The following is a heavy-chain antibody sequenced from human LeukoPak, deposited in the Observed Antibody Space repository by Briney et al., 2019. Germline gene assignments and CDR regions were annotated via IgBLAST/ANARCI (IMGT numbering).Heavy chain of an antibody. J-gene: IGHJ4*02. D-gene: IGHD3-10*01. CDR1: GFTFSNYA. V-gene: IGHV3-23*01. CDR2: ISGSGGGA. CDR3: AKDDAWLRFGE. Sequence: GGSLRLSCEASGFTFSNYAMNWVRQAPGKGLEWVAVISGSGGGANYAESVKGRFTISRDNSKNTLYLEVISLTAEDTAVYYCAKDDAWLRFGEWSQGTLVTVSS.